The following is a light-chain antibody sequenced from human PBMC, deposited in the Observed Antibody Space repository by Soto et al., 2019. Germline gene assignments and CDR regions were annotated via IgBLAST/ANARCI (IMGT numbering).Light chain of an antibody. J-gene: IGKJ4*01. Sequence: EIVLTQSPATLSLSPGKRATLSCRASQSVSGLLAWYQQRPGQAPRLLIYDASNRATGVPARFSGSGSGTDFTFTISSLEPEDFAVYYCQHRITWPLTFGGGTKVEI. CDR2: DAS. CDR1: QSVSGL. CDR3: QHRITWPLT. V-gene: IGKV3-11*01.